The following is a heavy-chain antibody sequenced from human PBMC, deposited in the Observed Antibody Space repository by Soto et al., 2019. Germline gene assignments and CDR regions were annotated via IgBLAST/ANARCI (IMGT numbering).Heavy chain of an antibody. CDR1: GGSIGSYY. D-gene: IGHD6-25*01. J-gene: IGHJ4*02. Sequence: SETLSLTCTVSGGSIGSYYWSWIRQPPGKGLEWIGYIYYSGSTNYNPSLKSRVTISVDTSKNQFSLKLSSVTAADTAVYYCARLYGFSGFDYWGQGTLVTVSS. CDR3: ARLYGFSGFDY. CDR2: IYYSGST. V-gene: IGHV4-59*08.